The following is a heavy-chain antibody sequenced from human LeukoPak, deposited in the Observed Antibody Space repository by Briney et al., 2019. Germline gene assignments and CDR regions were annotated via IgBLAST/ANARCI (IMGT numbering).Heavy chain of an antibody. CDR1: GFTFASYT. V-gene: IGHV3-21*01. J-gene: IGHJ1*01. CDR3: ATYSSLNRREFQY. CDR2: ISPTANYI. D-gene: IGHD3-22*01. Sequence: GGSLRLSCAASGFTFASYTMTWVRQAPGKGLEWVSSISPTANYIYYADSVKGRFTISRDNAKNSLYLQMNSLRAEDTAVYYCATYSSLNRREFQYWGQGTLLTVSS.